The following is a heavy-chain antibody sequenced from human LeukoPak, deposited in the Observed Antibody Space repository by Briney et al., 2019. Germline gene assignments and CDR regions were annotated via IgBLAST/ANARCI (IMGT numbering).Heavy chain of an antibody. D-gene: IGHD2-21*01. J-gene: IGHJ3*01. V-gene: IGHV7-4-1*02. CDR1: GYTFTTYA. CDR2: INTNTGDP. CDR3: ARAFLIPIPLPPDAFDF. Sequence: ASVKVSCKASGYTFTTYAMNWVRQAPGQGLEWMGWINTNTGDPAYAQDFTGRFVFSLDTSVSTAYLQISSLKAEDAAVYYCARAFLIPIPLPPDAFDFLGPGKNVHGLS.